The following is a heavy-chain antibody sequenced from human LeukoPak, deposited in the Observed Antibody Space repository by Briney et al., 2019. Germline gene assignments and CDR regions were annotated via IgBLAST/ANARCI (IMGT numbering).Heavy chain of an antibody. V-gene: IGHV4-59*08. D-gene: IGHD2-15*01. J-gene: IGHJ5*02. Sequence: PSETLSLTCTVSGGSISSTYWSWIRPRPGKGLELMGYIYYSGRPDYNPSLKSRVTISVDTSKNQFSLKLNSVTAADTAVYYCARVDGSCSGGSCPSGNWFDPWGQGTLVTVSS. CDR3: ARVDGSCSGGSCPSGNWFDP. CDR1: GGSISSTY. CDR2: IYYSGRP.